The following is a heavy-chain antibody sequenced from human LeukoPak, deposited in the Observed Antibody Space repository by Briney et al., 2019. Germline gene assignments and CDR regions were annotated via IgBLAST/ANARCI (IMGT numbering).Heavy chain of an antibody. CDR3: ARDRRVYCSGGSCYSTLYYCGMDV. V-gene: IGHV3-7*01. Sequence: PGGSLTLSCAASGFTFSSYWMSWVRQAPGKGLEWVANINQDGSEKYYVDSVKGRFTISRDNAKNSLYLQMNSLRAEDTAVYYCARDRRVYCSGGSCYSTLYYCGMDVWGQGTTVTVSS. CDR1: GFTFSSYW. J-gene: IGHJ6*02. CDR2: INQDGSEK. D-gene: IGHD2-15*01.